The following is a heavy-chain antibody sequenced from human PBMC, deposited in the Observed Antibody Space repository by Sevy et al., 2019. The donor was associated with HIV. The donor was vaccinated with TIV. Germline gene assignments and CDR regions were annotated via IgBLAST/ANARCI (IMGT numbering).Heavy chain of an antibody. J-gene: IGHJ4*02. CDR1: GYTYNIYG. CDR2: ISPYTGNT. V-gene: IGHV1-18*01. Sequence: ASVKVSCKATGYTYNIYGISWVRQAPGQGLEWMGWISPYTGNTNYAQKLQGRVTMTTDTSTSTAYMDLRSLRSDDTAVYYCARDRQEGYFDYWGQGTLVTVSS. CDR3: ARDRQEGYFDY.